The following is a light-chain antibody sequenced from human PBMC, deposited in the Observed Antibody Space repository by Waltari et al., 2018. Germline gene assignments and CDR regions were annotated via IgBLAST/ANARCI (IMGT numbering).Light chain of an antibody. V-gene: IGLV4-69*01. Sequence: QLVLTQSPSASASLGASVKLTCTLSSGHSSNIIALLQQQPEKGPRYLMKVNSDGSHSKGDEIPDRFSGSSSGAERYLTISTVQSEDEADYYCQTGGHGTWVFGGGTKLTVL. CDR2: VNSDGSH. J-gene: IGLJ3*02. CDR1: SGHSSNI. CDR3: QTGGHGTWV.